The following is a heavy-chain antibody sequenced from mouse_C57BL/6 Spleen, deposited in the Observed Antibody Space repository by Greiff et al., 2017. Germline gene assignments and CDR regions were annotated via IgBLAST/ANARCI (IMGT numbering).Heavy chain of an antibody. CDR2: ISSGGSYT. D-gene: IGHD2-4*01. J-gene: IGHJ4*01. Sequence: EVKLVESGGDLVKPGGSLKLSCAASGFTFSSYGMSWVRQTPDKRLEWVATISSGGSYTYYPDSVKGRFTISRDNAKNTLYLQMSSLKSEDTAMYYCAREEGLHYAMDYWGQGTSVTVSS. CDR3: AREEGLHYAMDY. CDR1: GFTFSSYG. V-gene: IGHV5-6*02.